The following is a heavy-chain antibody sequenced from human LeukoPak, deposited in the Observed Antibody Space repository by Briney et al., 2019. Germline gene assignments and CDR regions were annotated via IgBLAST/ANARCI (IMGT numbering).Heavy chain of an antibody. V-gene: IGHV3-53*01. D-gene: IGHD6-6*01. CDR2: IYSGGST. J-gene: IGHJ4*02. CDR1: GFTVSSNY. Sequence: PGGSLRLSCAASGFTVSSNYMSWVRQAPGKGLEWVSIIYSGGSTYYADSVKGRFTISRDNSKNTLYPQMNSLRAEDTAVYYCAKDPEYSSSSGTDYWGQGTLVTVSS. CDR3: AKDPEYSSSSGTDY.